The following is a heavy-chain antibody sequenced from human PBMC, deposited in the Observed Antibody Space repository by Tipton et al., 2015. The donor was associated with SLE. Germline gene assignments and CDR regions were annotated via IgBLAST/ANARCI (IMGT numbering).Heavy chain of an antibody. D-gene: IGHD4-17*01. V-gene: IGHV4-38-2*01. CDR3: ARGSPYGDYYVY. Sequence: TLSLTCAVSGYSISSGYYWGWIRQPPGKGLEWIGSIYHSGSTYYNPSLKSRVTISVDTSKNQFSLKLSSVTAADMAVYYCARGSPYGDYYVYWGQGTLVTVSS. CDR1: GYSISSGYY. J-gene: IGHJ4*02. CDR2: IYHSGST.